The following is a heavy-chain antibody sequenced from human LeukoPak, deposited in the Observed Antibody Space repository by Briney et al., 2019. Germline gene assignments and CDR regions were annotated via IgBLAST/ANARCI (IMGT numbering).Heavy chain of an antibody. CDR3: ARDGNDVMDY. D-gene: IGHD1-1*01. V-gene: IGHV1-18*01. CDR1: GHTFTNYG. CDR2: ISGYNDNA. J-gene: IGHJ4*02. Sequence: ASVKVSCKASGHTFTNYGISWVRQAPGQGLEWVGWISGYNDNAHYAQKLQGRVTMTRETSTSTVYMELRSLSSDDTAIYYCARDGNDVMDYWGQGTQVTVSS.